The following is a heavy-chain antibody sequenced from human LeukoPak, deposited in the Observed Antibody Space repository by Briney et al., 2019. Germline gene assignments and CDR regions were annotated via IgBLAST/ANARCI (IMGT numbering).Heavy chain of an antibody. J-gene: IGHJ6*02. D-gene: IGHD5-24*01. V-gene: IGHV1-69*01. Sequence: GASVKVSCKASGGTFSSYAISWVRQAPGQGLEWMGGIIPIFGTANYAQKFQGRVTITADESTSTAYMELSSLRSEDTAVYYCARALPVEADYYYYGMDVWGQGTTVTVSS. CDR1: GGTFSSYA. CDR2: IIPIFGTA. CDR3: ARALPVEADYYYYGMDV.